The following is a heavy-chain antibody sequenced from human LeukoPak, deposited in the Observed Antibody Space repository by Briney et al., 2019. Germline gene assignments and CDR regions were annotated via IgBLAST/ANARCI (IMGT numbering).Heavy chain of an antibody. CDR3: ARGSFKVVGATERFDYYFDY. Sequence: GASVKVSCKASGYTFTVYYMHWVRQAPGQGLEWMGWINPNSGGTNYAQRFQGRVTMTRDTSISTAYMELSRLRSDDTAVYYCARGSFKVVGATERFDYYFDYWGQGTLVTVSS. D-gene: IGHD1-26*01. J-gene: IGHJ4*02. V-gene: IGHV1-2*02. CDR2: INPNSGGT. CDR1: GYTFTVYY.